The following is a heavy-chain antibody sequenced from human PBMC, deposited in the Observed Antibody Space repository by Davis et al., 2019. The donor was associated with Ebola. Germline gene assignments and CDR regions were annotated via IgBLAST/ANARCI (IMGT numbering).Heavy chain of an antibody. CDR1: GFTFSSYA. D-gene: IGHD1-26*01. V-gene: IGHV3-23*01. CDR3: AKDLGARRGLDY. Sequence: GESLKIPCAASGFTFSSYAMSRVRQAPGKGLERFSSISGSGGTTYYADSVKGRFTISRDNSKNTLDLEMNSLRAEYTAVYYCAKDLGARRGLDYWGQGTLVTVSS. J-gene: IGHJ4*02. CDR2: ISGSGGTT.